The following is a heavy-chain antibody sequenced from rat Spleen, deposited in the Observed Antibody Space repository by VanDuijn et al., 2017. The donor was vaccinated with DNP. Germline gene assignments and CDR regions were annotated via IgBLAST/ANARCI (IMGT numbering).Heavy chain of an antibody. CDR3: ARGSSSIYWYFDF. D-gene: IGHD1-2*01. CDR2: ISPSGSST. CDR1: GFTFSDYA. Sequence: EVQLVESGGDLVQPGRSLKLSCAASGFTFSDYAMAWVRQSPKKGLEGVAAISPSGSSTYYPDSVKGRFTISRDDAKSSLYLQMNSLKSEDTATYYCARGSSSIYWYFDFWGPGTMVTVSS. J-gene: IGHJ1*01. V-gene: IGHV5-7*01.